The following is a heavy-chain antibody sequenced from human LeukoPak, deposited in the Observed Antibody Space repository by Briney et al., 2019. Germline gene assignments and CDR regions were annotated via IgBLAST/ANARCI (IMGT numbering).Heavy chain of an antibody. CDR1: GGSISSGDYY. D-gene: IGHD3-22*01. CDR2: MYYSGST. Sequence: PSETLSLTCTVSGGSISSGDYYWSWIRQPPGKGLEWIAYMYYSGSTYYNPSLKSRVTMSADTSKNQLSMKLSSVTAADTAMYYCARPYYYDSRIDPWGQGILVTVSS. CDR3: ARPYYYDSRIDP. J-gene: IGHJ5*02. V-gene: IGHV4-30-4*01.